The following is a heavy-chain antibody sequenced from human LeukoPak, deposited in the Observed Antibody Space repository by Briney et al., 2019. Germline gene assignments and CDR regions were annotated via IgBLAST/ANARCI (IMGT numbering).Heavy chain of an antibody. Sequence: ASVTVSFKASGYTFTGYYMHWVRQAPGQGLEWMGWINPNSGGTNYAQKFQGRVTMTRDTSISTAYMELSRLRSDDTAVYYCAREWVVAATRHDWFDPWGQGTLVTVSS. CDR1: GYTFTGYY. J-gene: IGHJ5*02. V-gene: IGHV1-2*02. CDR2: INPNSGGT. D-gene: IGHD2-15*01. CDR3: AREWVVAATRHDWFDP.